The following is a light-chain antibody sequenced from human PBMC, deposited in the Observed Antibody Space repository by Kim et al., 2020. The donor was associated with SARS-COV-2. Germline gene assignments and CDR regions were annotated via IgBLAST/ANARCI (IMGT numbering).Light chain of an antibody. V-gene: IGKV1-12*01. CDR3: QQTNTFPLT. Sequence: DIQMTQSPSSVSASVGDRVTITCRASQGIRSWLAWYQQKPGKAPRLLIYAASNLQGGVPSRFSGSGSGTDFSLTITSLQPEDFATYYCQQTNTFPLTFGGGIKVDIK. J-gene: IGKJ4*01. CDR2: AAS. CDR1: QGIRSW.